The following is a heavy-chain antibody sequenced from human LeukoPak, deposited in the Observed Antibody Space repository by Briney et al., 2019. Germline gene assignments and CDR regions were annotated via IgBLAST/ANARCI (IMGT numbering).Heavy chain of an antibody. CDR1: GFTFSSYT. CDR3: ARDTDGDYEVY. J-gene: IGHJ4*02. CDR2: ISNDGSNK. D-gene: IGHD4-17*01. Sequence: GRSLRLPCAASGFTFSSYTMDWVRQAPGKGLEWVAVISNDGSNKYYADSVKGRFTISRDNSKNTLYLQMNSLRLEDTAAYYCARDTDGDYEVYWGQGTLVTVSS. V-gene: IGHV3-30-3*01.